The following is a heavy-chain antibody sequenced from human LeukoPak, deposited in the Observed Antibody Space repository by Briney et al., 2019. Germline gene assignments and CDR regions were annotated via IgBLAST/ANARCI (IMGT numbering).Heavy chain of an antibody. D-gene: IGHD3-22*01. Sequence: ASETLSLTCTVSGGSISSSGYYWAWIRQPPGKGLEWIGSIYYSGSTYYNPSLKSRVTISVDTSKNQFSLKLTSVTAADTAVYYCARFRRNYYDSSGYTRHARAFDIWGQGTMVTVSS. J-gene: IGHJ3*02. CDR2: IYYSGST. V-gene: IGHV4-39*07. CDR1: GGSISSSGYY. CDR3: ARFRRNYYDSSGYTRHARAFDI.